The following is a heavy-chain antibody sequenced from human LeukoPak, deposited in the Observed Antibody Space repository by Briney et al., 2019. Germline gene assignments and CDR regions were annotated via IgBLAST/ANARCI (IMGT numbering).Heavy chain of an antibody. CDR2: ISYDGSNK. CDR1: GFTFSSYG. CDR3: AKDRGPEFLDY. Sequence: GGSLRLSCAASGFTFSSYGMHWVRQAPGKGLEWVAVISYDGSNKFYADSVKGRFTISRDNSKNTLYLQMNSLRAEDTAVYYCAKDRGPEFLDYWGQGTLVTVSS. J-gene: IGHJ4*02. D-gene: IGHD2-21*01. V-gene: IGHV3-30*18.